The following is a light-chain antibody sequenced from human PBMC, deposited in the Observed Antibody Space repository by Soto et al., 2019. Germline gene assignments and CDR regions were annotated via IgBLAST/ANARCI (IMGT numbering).Light chain of an antibody. Sequence: QSALTQPASLSGSPGQSITISCTGTGSDIGAYDYVSWFQQHPGKAPKLMISEVNNRPSGVSNRFSGSKSGNTAYLTISGLQVEDEADYFCFSFTTTSTHVFGTGTKVTVL. V-gene: IGLV2-14*01. CDR3: FSFTTTSTHV. CDR2: EVN. J-gene: IGLJ1*01. CDR1: GSDIGAYDY.